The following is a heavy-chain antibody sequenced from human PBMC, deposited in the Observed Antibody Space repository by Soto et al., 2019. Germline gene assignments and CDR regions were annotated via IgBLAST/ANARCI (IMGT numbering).Heavy chain of an antibody. CDR2: ISSTTNYI. CDR3: ARESEDLTSNFDY. J-gene: IGHJ4*02. V-gene: IGHV3-21*06. CDR1: GFTFTRYS. Sequence: GGSLRLSCAASGFTFTRYSMDWVRQAPGKGLEWVSSISSTTNYIHYGDSMKGRFTTSRDNAKNSLYLEMNSLRAEDTAVYYCARESEDLTSNFDYWGQGTLVTVSS.